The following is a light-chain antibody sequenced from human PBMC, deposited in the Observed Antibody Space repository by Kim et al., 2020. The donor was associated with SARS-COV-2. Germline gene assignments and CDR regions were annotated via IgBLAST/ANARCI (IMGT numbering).Light chain of an antibody. CDR1: QGISNY. CDR3: QKYNSAPPLT. V-gene: IGKV1-27*01. Sequence: DIQMTQSPSSLSASVGDRVTITCRASQGISNYLAWYQQKPGRVPKLLIYAASTLQSGVPSRFSGSGSGTDFTLTISSLQPEDVATYYCQKYNSAPPLTFGGGTKVDIK. CDR2: AAS. J-gene: IGKJ4*01.